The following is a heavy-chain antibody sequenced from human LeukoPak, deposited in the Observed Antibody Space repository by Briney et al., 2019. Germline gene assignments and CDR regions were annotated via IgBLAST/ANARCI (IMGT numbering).Heavy chain of an antibody. D-gene: IGHD2-2*01. Sequence: SVPVSRKASGGTFSNYGISWVRQAPGQGLEWMGGIIPIFGTTNYAQEFQGRLTISADEPTTTVYVELSSLRSDDTAVYYCARVAETGQYQLPSLDSWGQRTLV. CDR2: IIPIFGTT. V-gene: IGHV1-69*13. CDR3: ARVAETGQYQLPSLDS. CDR1: GGTFSNYG. J-gene: IGHJ4*02.